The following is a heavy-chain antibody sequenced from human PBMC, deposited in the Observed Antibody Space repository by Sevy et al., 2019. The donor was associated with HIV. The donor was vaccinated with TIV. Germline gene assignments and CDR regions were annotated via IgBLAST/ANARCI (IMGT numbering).Heavy chain of an antibody. J-gene: IGHJ3*02. CDR1: GFTFSSYA. CDR3: ARLTTNPRLTFDI. V-gene: IGHV3-30-3*01. CDR2: ISYDGSNK. D-gene: IGHD3-22*01. Sequence: GGSLRLSCAASGFTFSSYAMHWVRQAPGKGLEWVAVISYDGSNKYYADSVKGRFTISRDNSKNKLYLQMNSLRAEDTAVYYCARLTTNPRLTFDIWGQGTMVTVSS.